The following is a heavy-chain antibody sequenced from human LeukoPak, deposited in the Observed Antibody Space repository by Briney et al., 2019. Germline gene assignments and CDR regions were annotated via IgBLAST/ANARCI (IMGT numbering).Heavy chain of an antibody. CDR3: ALGYCSSTSCPTQY. J-gene: IGHJ4*02. CDR2: ISSSGSTI. D-gene: IGHD2-2*01. CDR1: GFTFSSYE. V-gene: IGHV3-48*03. Sequence: GGSLRLSCVASGFTFSSYEMNWVRQAPGKGLEWVSYISSSGSTIYYADSVKGRFTISRDNAKNSLYLQMNSLRAEDTAVYYCALGYCSSTSCPTQYWGQGTLVTVSS.